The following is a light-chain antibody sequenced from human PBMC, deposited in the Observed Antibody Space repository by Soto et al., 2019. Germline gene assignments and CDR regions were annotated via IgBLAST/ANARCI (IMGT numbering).Light chain of an antibody. J-gene: IGKJ4*01. Sequence: EIVLTQSPGTVSLSPGERATLSCRASQSVNSNYLAWYQLRPGQAPRLLIYGASNRATDIPVRFSGSGSGSGFTLTTSRLEPEDFAVYYCQQNGSSQLTFGGGTRVRSN. CDR2: GAS. CDR1: QSVNSNY. CDR3: QQNGSSQLT. V-gene: IGKV3-20*01.